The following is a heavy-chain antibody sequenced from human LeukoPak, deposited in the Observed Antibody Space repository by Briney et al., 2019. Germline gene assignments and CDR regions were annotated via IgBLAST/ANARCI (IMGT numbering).Heavy chain of an antibody. Sequence: GGSLRLSCAASGFAFSSSAMHWVRQSPGKGLEWLAILSFDGSQNYYADSVKGRFTISRDNSKNTLYLQMNSLRAEDTAVYYCAKWPLIVVVITNDAFDIWGQGTMVTVSS. J-gene: IGHJ3*02. CDR2: LSFDGSQN. V-gene: IGHV3-30-3*02. CDR1: GFAFSSSA. D-gene: IGHD3-22*01. CDR3: AKWPLIVVVITNDAFDI.